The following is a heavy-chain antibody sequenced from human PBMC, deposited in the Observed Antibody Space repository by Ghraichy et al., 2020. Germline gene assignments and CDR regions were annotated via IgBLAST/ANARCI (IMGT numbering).Heavy chain of an antibody. CDR2: VFAGGFP. J-gene: IGHJ4*02. V-gene: IGHV3-53*01. CDR3: ATGGPAATDCTSTSCFREPNDF. Sequence: GSLRLSCTVSGLAVTSTYVIWVRQTPGKGLEWVSVVFAGGFPDYADSVQGRFTISRDISKNTVYLDMDSLRSEDTALYYCATGGPAATDCTSTSCFREPNDFWGQGTQVTVSS. CDR1: GLAVTSTY. D-gene: IGHD2-2*01.